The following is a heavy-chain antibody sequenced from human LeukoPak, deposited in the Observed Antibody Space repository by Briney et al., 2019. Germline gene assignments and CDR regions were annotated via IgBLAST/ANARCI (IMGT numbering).Heavy chain of an antibody. J-gene: IGHJ5*02. CDR3: ARQVVPAAMTGWFDP. Sequence: SETLSLTCTVSGGSISSYYWSWIRQPPGKGLEWIGYIYTSGSTNYNPSLKSRVTILVDTSKNQFSLKLSSVTAADTAVYYCARQVVPAAMTGWFDPWGQGTLVTVSS. CDR2: IYTSGST. CDR1: GGSISSYY. V-gene: IGHV4-4*09. D-gene: IGHD2-2*01.